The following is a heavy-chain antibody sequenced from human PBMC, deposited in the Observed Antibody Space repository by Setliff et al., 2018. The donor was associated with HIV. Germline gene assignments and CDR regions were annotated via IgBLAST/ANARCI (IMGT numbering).Heavy chain of an antibody. D-gene: IGHD5-18*01. J-gene: IGHJ3*02. V-gene: IGHV3-30*04. CDR3: AREPLFTAMIREENAFDI. CDR2: ISPDGNSR. CDR1: GFRLTDHP. Sequence: PGGSLRLSCAVSGFRLTDHPMHWVRQAPGKGLEWVALISPDGNSRHYTDSVKGRFTISRDTSENTLYLQVNKLRDEDTAVYYCAREPLFTAMIREENAFDIWGQGTMVTVSS.